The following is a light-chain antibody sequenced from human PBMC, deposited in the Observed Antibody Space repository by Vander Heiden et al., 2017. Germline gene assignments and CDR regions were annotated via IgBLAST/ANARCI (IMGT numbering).Light chain of an antibody. CDR2: SNN. V-gene: IGLV1-44*01. Sequence: QSVLTQPPSASGTPGQRVTISCSGSSSNIGSNTVNWYQQLPGTAPKLLIYSNNQRPSGVPDRFSGSKSGTSASLAISGLQSEDEADDYCAAWDDSLNGGVFGGGTKLTVL. CDR1: SSNIGSNT. J-gene: IGLJ3*02. CDR3: AAWDDSLNGGV.